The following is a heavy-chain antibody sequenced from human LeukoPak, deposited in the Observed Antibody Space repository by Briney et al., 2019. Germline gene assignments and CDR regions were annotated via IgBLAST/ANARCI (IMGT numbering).Heavy chain of an antibody. CDR3: ARHERNGGYYDY. Sequence: SKTLSLTCTVSGGSISSYFWSWIRQPPGKGLEWIGYIYYSGGTDYNPSLKSRVTISVDTSKNQFSLQLSSVTAADTAVYYCARHERNGGYYDYWGQGTLVTVSS. CDR1: GGSISSYF. CDR2: IYYSGGT. D-gene: IGHD3-22*01. V-gene: IGHV4-59*08. J-gene: IGHJ4*02.